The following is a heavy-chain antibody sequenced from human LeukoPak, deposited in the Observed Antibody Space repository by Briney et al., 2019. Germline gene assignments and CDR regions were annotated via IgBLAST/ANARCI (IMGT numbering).Heavy chain of an antibody. J-gene: IGHJ4*02. D-gene: IGHD3-22*01. Sequence: SETLSLTCSVSGGSISSYYWSWIRQSAGKGLEWIGRIYASGGTDYNPSLRSRVTVSVDTSKNQFSLKLWSVTAADTAVYYCARESKSYDGSGFYHDSWGQGTLVTVSS. CDR3: ARESKSYDGSGFYHDS. CDR2: IYASGGT. V-gene: IGHV4-4*07. CDR1: GGSISSYY.